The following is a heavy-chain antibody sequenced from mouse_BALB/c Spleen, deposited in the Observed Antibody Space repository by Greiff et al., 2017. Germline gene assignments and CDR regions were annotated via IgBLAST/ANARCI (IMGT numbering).Heavy chain of an antibody. CDR3: ARDSSGYGFAY. CDR1: GFTFTDYY. J-gene: IGHJ3*01. V-gene: IGHV7-3*02. Sequence: DVHLVESGGGLVQPGGSLRLSCATSGFTFTDYYMSWVRQPPGKALEWLGFIRNKANGYTTEYSASVKGRFTISRDNSQSILYLQMNTLRAEDSATYYCARDSSGYGFAYWGQGTLVTVSA. CDR2: IRNKANGYTT. D-gene: IGHD3-1*01.